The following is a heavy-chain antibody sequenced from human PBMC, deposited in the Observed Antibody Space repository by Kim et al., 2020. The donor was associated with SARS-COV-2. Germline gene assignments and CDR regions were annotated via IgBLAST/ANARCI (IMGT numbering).Heavy chain of an antibody. J-gene: IGHJ4*02. CDR2: T. D-gene: IGHD6-13*01. V-gene: IGHV4-34*01. Sequence: TNYNPALKSRVTISVDTSKNQFSLKLSSVTAADTAVYYCARGHAAAGLDYWGQGTLVTVSS. CDR3: ARGHAAAGLDY.